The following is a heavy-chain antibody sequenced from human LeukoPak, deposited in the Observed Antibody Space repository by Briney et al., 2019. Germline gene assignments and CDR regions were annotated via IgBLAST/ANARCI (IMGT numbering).Heavy chain of an antibody. Sequence: GGSLRLSCAASGFTFSSYGMPWVRQAPGKGLEWVAVIWYDGSNIYYADSVKGRFTISRDNSKNTLYLQMNSLRAEDTAVYYCARASGGAQIDYWGQGTLVTVSS. CDR1: GFTFSSYG. D-gene: IGHD1-26*01. CDR3: ARASGGAQIDY. J-gene: IGHJ4*02. CDR2: IWYDGSNI. V-gene: IGHV3-33*01.